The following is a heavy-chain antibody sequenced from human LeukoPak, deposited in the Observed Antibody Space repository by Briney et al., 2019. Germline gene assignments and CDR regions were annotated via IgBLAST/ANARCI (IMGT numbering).Heavy chain of an antibody. V-gene: IGHV3-30*02. Sequence: GGSLRLSCAASGFTFSSYGMHWVRQAPGKGLEWVAFIRYDGSNKYYADSVKGRFTISRDNSENTLYLQMNSLRAEDTAVYYCAKDLTTVTTSDFDYWGQGTLVTVSS. CDR1: GFTFSSYG. CDR3: AKDLTTVTTSDFDY. J-gene: IGHJ4*02. D-gene: IGHD4-11*01. CDR2: IRYDGSNK.